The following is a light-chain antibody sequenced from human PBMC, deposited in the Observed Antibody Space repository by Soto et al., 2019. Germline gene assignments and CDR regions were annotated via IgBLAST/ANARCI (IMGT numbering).Light chain of an antibody. J-gene: IGKJ4*01. CDR1: QDISNY. CDR2: DAS. CDR3: QQYDNLLLLT. Sequence: DIQMTQSPSSLSASVGDRVTITCQTSQDISNYLNWYQQKPGKAPKLLIYDASNLETGVPSRFSGSGSATDFTFTISSLQPEDIATYYCQQYDNLLLLTFGGGTKVEIK. V-gene: IGKV1-33*01.